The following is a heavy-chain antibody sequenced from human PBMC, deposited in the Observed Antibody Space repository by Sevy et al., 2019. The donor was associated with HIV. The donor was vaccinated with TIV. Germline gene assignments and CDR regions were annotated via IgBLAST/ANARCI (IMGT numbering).Heavy chain of an antibody. Sequence: ASVKVSCKASGGTFSDFGFHWVRQAPGQGLEWMGGIIPIFGKPNYAQQFLGRVTIIADESTRTVYMELNRLTSDYTAVYSCATSGTTVTTSHFGYWGQGTLVTVSS. CDR2: IIPIFGKP. V-gene: IGHV1-69*13. CDR1: GGTFSDFG. CDR3: ATSGTTVTTSHFGY. J-gene: IGHJ4*02. D-gene: IGHD1-1*01.